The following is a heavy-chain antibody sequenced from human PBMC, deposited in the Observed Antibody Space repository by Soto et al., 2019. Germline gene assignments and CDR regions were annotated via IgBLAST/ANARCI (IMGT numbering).Heavy chain of an antibody. Sequence: GGSLRLSCAASGFTFSSYGMHWVRQAPGKGLEWVAVISYDGSNKYYADSVKGRFTISRDNSKNTLYQQMNSLRAEDTAVYYCAKDRRGGSSSWGYFDYWGQGTLVTVSS. CDR3: AKDRRGGSSSWGYFDY. D-gene: IGHD6-13*01. V-gene: IGHV3-30*18. J-gene: IGHJ4*02. CDR1: GFTFSSYG. CDR2: ISYDGSNK.